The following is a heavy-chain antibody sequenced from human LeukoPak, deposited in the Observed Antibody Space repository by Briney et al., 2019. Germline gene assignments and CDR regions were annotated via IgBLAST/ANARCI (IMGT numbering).Heavy chain of an antibody. CDR2: IIPILDIA. D-gene: IGHD2-15*01. V-gene: IGHV1-69*04. CDR3: ARDGANIEVVVAATPYYGMDV. CDR1: GGTFSTYV. J-gene: IGHJ6*02. Sequence: ASVKVSCKASGGTFSTYVISWVRQAPGQGLEWMGRIIPILDIANNAQKFQGRVTITAGKSTSTAYMELRNLRSDDTAVYYCARDGANIEVVVAATPYYGMDVWGQGTTVTVSS.